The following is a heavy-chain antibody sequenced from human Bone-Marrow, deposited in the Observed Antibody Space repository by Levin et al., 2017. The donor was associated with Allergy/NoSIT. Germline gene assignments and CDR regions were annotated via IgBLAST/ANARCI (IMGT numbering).Heavy chain of an antibody. Sequence: GESLKISCAASGFTFSSYGMHWVRQAPGKGLEWVAVIWYDGSNKYYADSVKGRFTISRDNSKNTLYLQMNSLRAEDTAVYYCARDGGLHPSGSYYARSPPYNWFDPWGQGTLVTVSS. CDR1: GFTFSSYG. D-gene: IGHD1-26*01. CDR3: ARDGGLHPSGSYYARSPPYNWFDP. V-gene: IGHV3-33*01. CDR2: IWYDGSNK. J-gene: IGHJ5*02.